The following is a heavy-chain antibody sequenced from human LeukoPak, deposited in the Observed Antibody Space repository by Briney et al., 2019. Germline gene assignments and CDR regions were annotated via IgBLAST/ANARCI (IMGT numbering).Heavy chain of an antibody. CDR2: ISGSGGST. D-gene: IGHD6-6*01. CDR3: AIGGEYSSSYYFDY. CDR1: GFTFSSYA. J-gene: IGHJ4*02. V-gene: IGHV3-23*01. Sequence: GGSLRLSCAAAGFTFSSYAMSWVRQAPGKGLEWVSAISGSGGSTYYADSVKGRFTISRHNSKNTLYLQMNSLRAEDTAVYYCAIGGEYSSSYYFDYWGQGTLVTVSS.